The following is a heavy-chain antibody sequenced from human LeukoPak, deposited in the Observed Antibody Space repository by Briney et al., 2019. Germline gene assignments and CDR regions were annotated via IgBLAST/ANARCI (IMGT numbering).Heavy chain of an antibody. CDR3: ARVTPYSISWFHYYFDY. Sequence: GASVKVSCKASGYTFTSYGISWVRQAPGQGLEWMGWISAYNGNTNYAQKLQGRVTMTTDTSTSTAYMELRSLRSDDTAVYYCARVTPYSISWFHYYFDYWGQGTLVTVSS. J-gene: IGHJ4*02. V-gene: IGHV1-18*01. CDR1: GYTFTSYG. CDR2: ISAYNGNT. D-gene: IGHD6-13*01.